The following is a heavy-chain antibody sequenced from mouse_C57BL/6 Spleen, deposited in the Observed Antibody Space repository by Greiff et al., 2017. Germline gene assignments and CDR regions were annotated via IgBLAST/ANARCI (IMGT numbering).Heavy chain of an antibody. V-gene: IGHV5-16*01. Sequence: EVKLVESEGGLVQPGSSMKLSCTASGFTFSDYYMAWVRQVPEKGLEWVANINYDGSSTYYLDSLKSRFIISRDNATNFLYLQMSSLKSEDTATYYCAREEVELRLSAWFAYWGQGTLVTVSA. CDR1: GFTFSDYY. CDR2: INYDGSST. CDR3: AREEVELRLSAWFAY. J-gene: IGHJ3*01. D-gene: IGHD3-2*02.